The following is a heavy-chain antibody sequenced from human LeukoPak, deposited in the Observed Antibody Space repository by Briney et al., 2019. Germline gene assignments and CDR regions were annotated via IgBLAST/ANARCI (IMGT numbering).Heavy chain of an antibody. CDR3: ASTPFGELTNFDY. V-gene: IGHV3-48*01. J-gene: IGHJ4*02. CDR2: ISSSSSTI. D-gene: IGHD3-10*01. CDR1: GFTFSSYS. Sequence: PGGSLRLSCAASGFTFSSYSMNWVRQAPGKGLEWVSHISSSSSTIYYADSVKGRFTISRDNAKNSLYLQMNSLRAEDTAVYYCASTPFGELTNFDYWGQGTLVTVSS.